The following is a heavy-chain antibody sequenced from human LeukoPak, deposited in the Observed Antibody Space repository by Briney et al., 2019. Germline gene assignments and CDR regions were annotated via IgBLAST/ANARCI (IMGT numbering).Heavy chain of an antibody. D-gene: IGHD4-17*01. Sequence: ASVKVSCKASGYTFDGYYMHWVRQAPGQGLEWMGWINPNSGGTNYAQKFQGRVTMTRDTSISTAYMELSRLRSDDTAVYYCARGPLMTTGTTFTYWAQGTLVTVSS. V-gene: IGHV1-2*02. J-gene: IGHJ4*02. CDR1: GYTFDGYY. CDR3: ARGPLMTTGTTFTY. CDR2: INPNSGGT.